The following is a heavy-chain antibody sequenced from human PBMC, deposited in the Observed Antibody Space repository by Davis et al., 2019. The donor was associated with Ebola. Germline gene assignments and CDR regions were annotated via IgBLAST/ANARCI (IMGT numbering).Heavy chain of an antibody. V-gene: IGHV3-21*01. CDR2: IKSDVSYI. Sequence: PGGSLRLSCAASGFTFKSFDMNWVRQSPGGGLEWVASIKSDVSYIYYAASVRGRFTVSRDNAKNSLYLQMTSLTVEDTAVYYCARKDFGDYAYSDYWGQGTLVTVSS. CDR1: GFTFKSFD. D-gene: IGHD4-17*01. CDR3: ARKDFGDYAYSDY. J-gene: IGHJ4*02.